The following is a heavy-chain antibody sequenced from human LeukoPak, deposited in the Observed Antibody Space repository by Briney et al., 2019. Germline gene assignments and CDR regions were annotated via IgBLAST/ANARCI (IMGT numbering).Heavy chain of an antibody. J-gene: IGHJ4*02. D-gene: IGHD3-10*01. V-gene: IGHV3-30*02. Sequence: GGSLRLSCAASGFTFSSYGMHWVRQAPGKGLEWVAFIRYDGSNKYYADSVKGRFTISRDNSKNTLYLQMNSLRAEDTAVYYCAKDVWLGELLPFDYWGQGTLVTVSS. CDR3: AKDVWLGELLPFDY. CDR2: IRYDGSNK. CDR1: GFTFSSYG.